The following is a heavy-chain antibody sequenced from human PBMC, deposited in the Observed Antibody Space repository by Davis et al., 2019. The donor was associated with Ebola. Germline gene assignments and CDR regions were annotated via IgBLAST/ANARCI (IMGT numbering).Heavy chain of an antibody. D-gene: IGHD3-10*01. J-gene: IGHJ3*02. CDR2: ISSSGSTI. CDR3: ARDLGWFGELLYQDAFDI. CDR1: GFTFSTFG. Sequence: GESLKISCAASGFTFSTFGMNWVRQAPGKGLEWVSYISSSGSTIYYADSVKGRFTISRDNANNSLYLQMNRLRAEDTAVYYCARDLGWFGELLYQDAFDIWGQGTMVTVSS. V-gene: IGHV3-48*04.